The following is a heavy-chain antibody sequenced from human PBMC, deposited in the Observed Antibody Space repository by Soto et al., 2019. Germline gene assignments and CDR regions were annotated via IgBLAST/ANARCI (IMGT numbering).Heavy chain of an antibody. Sequence: QVQLVESGGGVVQPGRSLRLSCVASGFTFSSYGMHWVRQAPGKGLEWVAVISYDGSNEYYAESVKGRFTISRDNSKNTLYLKMNSLRAEDTAGYYCAKRYSSGWYYFDYWGQGTLVTVSS. J-gene: IGHJ4*02. V-gene: IGHV3-30*18. CDR1: GFTFSSYG. CDR2: ISYDGSNE. D-gene: IGHD6-19*01. CDR3: AKRYSSGWYYFDY.